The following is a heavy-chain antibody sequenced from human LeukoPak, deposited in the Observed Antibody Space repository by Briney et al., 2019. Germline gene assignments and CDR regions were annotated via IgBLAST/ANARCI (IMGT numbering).Heavy chain of an antibody. Sequence: SETLSLTCTVSGGSINRSSRYYWGWIRQPPGKGPEWIGSIFYSGSTYYNPSLKSRVTISVDTSNNRFSLKLTSVTAADTAVYYCARHVPSTIFFNWFDPWGQGTLVTVSS. CDR2: IFYSGST. J-gene: IGHJ5*02. CDR1: GGSINRSSRYY. CDR3: ARHVPSTIFFNWFDP. V-gene: IGHV4-39*01. D-gene: IGHD3-3*01.